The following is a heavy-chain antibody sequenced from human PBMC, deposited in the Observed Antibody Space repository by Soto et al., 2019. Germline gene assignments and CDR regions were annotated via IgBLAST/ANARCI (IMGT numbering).Heavy chain of an antibody. V-gene: IGHV4-30-4*01. J-gene: IGHJ5*02. CDR3: VREGLTMYGVLTPAFDP. CDR2: IYHTGTT. D-gene: IGHD3-3*01. Sequence: QVQLQESGPGLVKPSQTLSLTCTVSGASITSGDYSWNWIRQPPGKGLEWIGYIYHTGTTNYNPYLQSRVTISVDTSMNPFSLKLRSVTAADTAVYYCVREGLTMYGVLTPAFDPRGQGTLVTVSS. CDR1: GASITSGDYS.